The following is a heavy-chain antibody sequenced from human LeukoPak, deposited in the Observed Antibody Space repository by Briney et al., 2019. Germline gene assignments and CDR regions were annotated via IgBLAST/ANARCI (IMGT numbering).Heavy chain of an antibody. Sequence: SETLSLTCAVYGGSFSGYYWSWIRQPPGKQLEWIGEINHSGSTNYNPSLKSRVTMSVDTSKNQFSLKLSSVTAADTAVYYCARDGRYSAGGWFDPWGQGTLVTVSS. D-gene: IGHD5-12*01. CDR3: ARDGRYSAGGWFDP. V-gene: IGHV4-34*01. CDR2: INHSGST. J-gene: IGHJ5*02. CDR1: GGSFSGYY.